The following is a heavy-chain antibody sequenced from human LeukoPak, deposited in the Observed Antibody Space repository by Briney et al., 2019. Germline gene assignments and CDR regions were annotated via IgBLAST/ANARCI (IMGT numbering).Heavy chain of an antibody. CDR1: GNIFTGCY. CDR2: INPNGGGP. V-gene: IGHV1-2*02. D-gene: IGHD3-10*01. J-gene: IGHJ4*02. Sequence: ASVKVSCKASGNIFTGCYLHWVRQAPGQGLEWMGWINPNGGGPKYAPKFQGRVTMTRDTSINTVYMELSRLRSDDTAVYYCATGLFSYYYGSGAWGQGTLVTVSS. CDR3: ATGLFSYYYGSGA.